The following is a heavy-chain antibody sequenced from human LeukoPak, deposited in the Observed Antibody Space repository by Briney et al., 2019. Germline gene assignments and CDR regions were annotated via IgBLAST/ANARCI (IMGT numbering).Heavy chain of an antibody. D-gene: IGHD1-26*01. J-gene: IGHJ5*02. Sequence: ASVKVSCKASGYTFTDYYMHWVRQAPGQGLEWMGRINPHSGGTNYAQNFQGRVTMTRDTNITTAYMELRRLTSDDSAMYYCTKSGTWGQGTLDTVSS. CDR3: TKSGT. CDR2: INPHSGGT. CDR1: GYTFTDYY. V-gene: IGHV1-2*06.